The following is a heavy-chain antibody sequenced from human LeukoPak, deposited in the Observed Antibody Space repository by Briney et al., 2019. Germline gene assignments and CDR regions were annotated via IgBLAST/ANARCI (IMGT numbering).Heavy chain of an antibody. CDR2: INAGNGNT. CDR1: GYTFTSYA. J-gene: IGHJ3*02. D-gene: IGHD6-19*01. CDR3: ARSGYSSGRDAFDI. Sequence: GASVKVSCKASGYTFTSYAMHWVRQAPGQRLEWMGWINAGNGNTKYSQKFQGRVTMTTDTSTSTAYMELRSLRSDDTAVYYCARSGYSSGRDAFDIWGQGTMVTVSS. V-gene: IGHV1-3*01.